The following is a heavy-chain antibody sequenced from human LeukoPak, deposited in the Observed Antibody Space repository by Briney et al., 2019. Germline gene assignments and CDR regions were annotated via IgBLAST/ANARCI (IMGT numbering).Heavy chain of an antibody. V-gene: IGHV3-23*01. CDR3: AKKSPDSSGNPAYD. D-gene: IGHD4-23*01. J-gene: IGHJ4*02. CDR2: ISASGGST. CDR1: GFTFSSSA. Sequence: GGSLRLSCAASGFTFSSSAMSWVRQVPGKGLEWVSGISASGGSTSYADSVRGRFTISRDNAKNTLYLQMNSLRAEDTAVYYCAKKSPDSSGNPAYDWGQGTLVTVSS.